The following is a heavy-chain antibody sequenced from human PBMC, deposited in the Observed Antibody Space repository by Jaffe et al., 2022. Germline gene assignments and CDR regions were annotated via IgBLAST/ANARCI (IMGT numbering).Heavy chain of an antibody. CDR2: IYYSGST. D-gene: IGHD6-6*01. V-gene: IGHV4-39*01. J-gene: IGHJ4*02. Sequence: QLQLQESGPGLVKPSETLSLTCTVSGGSISSSSYYWGWIRQPPGKGLEWIGSIYYSGSTYYNPSLKSRVTISVDTSKNQFSLKLSSVTAADTAVYYCARHLGWSSSSSYYFDYWGQGTLVTVSS. CDR1: GGSISSSSYY. CDR3: ARHLGWSSSSSYYFDY.